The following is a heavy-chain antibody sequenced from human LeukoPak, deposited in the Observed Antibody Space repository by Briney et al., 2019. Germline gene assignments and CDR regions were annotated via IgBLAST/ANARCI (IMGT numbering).Heavy chain of an antibody. CDR2: INPNNGDT. CDR3: ARGLSGPYYYYYMDV. D-gene: IGHD2-15*01. V-gene: IGHV1-2*02. J-gene: IGHJ6*03. CDR1: GFTFTCFY. Sequence: GASVKVSCKASGFTFTCFYIHWVRQAPGQGLEWMGWINPNNGDTNFAQRFQGRVTVTRDTSISTAYMDLSRLRSDDTAVYYCARGLSGPYYYYYMDVWGKGTTVTVSS.